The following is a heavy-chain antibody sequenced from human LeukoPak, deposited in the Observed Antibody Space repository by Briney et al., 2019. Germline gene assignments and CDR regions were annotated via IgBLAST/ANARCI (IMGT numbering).Heavy chain of an antibody. CDR1: GGSFSGYY. Sequence: SETLSLTCAVYGGSFSGYYWSWIRHPPGKGLEWIGEINHSGSTNYNPSLKSRVTISVDTSKNHFSLKLSSVTAAETAVYYCARALRDDSSGYLDYWGQGTLVTVSS. D-gene: IGHD3-22*01. CDR3: ARALRDDSSGYLDY. J-gene: IGHJ4*02. V-gene: IGHV4-34*01. CDR2: INHSGST.